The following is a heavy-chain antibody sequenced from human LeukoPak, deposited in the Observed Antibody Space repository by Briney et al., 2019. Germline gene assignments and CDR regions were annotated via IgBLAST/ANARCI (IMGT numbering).Heavy chain of an antibody. CDR2: INPNSGGT. Sequence: GASVTVSFKASGYTFTVYYMNWVRQAPGQGLEWMGWINPNSGGTNYAQKFQGRVTMTRDTSISTAYMELSRLRSDDTAVYYCARDSYYDSSVYYSSEYFLHWGQGTLVTVSS. CDR1: GYTFTVYY. V-gene: IGHV1-2*02. J-gene: IGHJ1*01. CDR3: ARDSYYDSSVYYSSEYFLH. D-gene: IGHD3-22*01.